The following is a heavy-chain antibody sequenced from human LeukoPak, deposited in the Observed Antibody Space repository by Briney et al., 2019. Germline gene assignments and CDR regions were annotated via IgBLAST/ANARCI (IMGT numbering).Heavy chain of an antibody. D-gene: IGHD6-6*01. Sequence: SETLSLTCTVSGGSISSGGYYWSWIRQPPGKGLEWIGYIYHSGSTYYNPSLKSRVTISVDRSKNQFSLKLSSVTAADTAVYYCARVEQLVGVFDYWGQGTLVTVSS. V-gene: IGHV4-30-2*01. J-gene: IGHJ4*02. CDR1: GGSISSGGYY. CDR3: ARVEQLVGVFDY. CDR2: IYHSGST.